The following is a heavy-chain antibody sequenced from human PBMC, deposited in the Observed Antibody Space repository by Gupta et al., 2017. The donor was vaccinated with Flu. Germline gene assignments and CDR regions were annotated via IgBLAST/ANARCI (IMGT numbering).Heavy chain of an antibody. V-gene: IGHV1-69*01. CDR1: GGPFSTYA. D-gene: IGHD1-26*01. CDR3: AWNSVAATTFAFDY. Sequence: QVQLVQSGAEVKKPGSSVKVSCQASGGPFSTYAVTWVRQAPGQGLEWMGGIIPMFNTINYAQKFQGRLTITAVESTSSAYMELSSLRSDDTAMYYCAWNSVAATTFAFDYWGQGTLVTVSS. J-gene: IGHJ4*02. CDR2: IIPMFNTI.